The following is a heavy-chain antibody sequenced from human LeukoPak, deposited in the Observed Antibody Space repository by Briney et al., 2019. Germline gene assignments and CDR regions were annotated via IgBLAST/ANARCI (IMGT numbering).Heavy chain of an antibody. V-gene: IGHV3-30*04. CDR1: GFTFSSYA. CDR2: ISYDGSNK. D-gene: IGHD4-17*01. CDR3: ARERYDYGDSRPFDY. Sequence: GGSLRLSCAASGFTFSSYAMHWVRQAPGKGLEWVAVISYDGSNKYYADSVKGRFTISRDNSKNTLYLQMNSLRAEDTAVYYCARERYDYGDSRPFDYWGQGTLVTVSS. J-gene: IGHJ4*02.